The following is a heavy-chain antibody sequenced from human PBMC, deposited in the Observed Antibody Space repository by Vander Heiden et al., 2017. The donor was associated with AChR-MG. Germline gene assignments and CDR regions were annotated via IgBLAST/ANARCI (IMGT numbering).Heavy chain of an antibody. J-gene: IGHJ3*02. CDR3: AFCSGGSCYYGVFDI. CDR1: GGSMSSSSRYY. CDR2: IQHSGST. V-gene: IGHV4-39*01. D-gene: IGHD2-15*01. Sequence: QLQLQESGSGLVKPSETLSLTCTVSGGSMSSSSRYYWGWVRQPPGKGLEWIGNIQHSGSTFYNPSLKSRVTISGDTSKGQFSLKLSSVTAADMAVYYCAFCSGGSCYYGVFDIWGQGTMVTGSS.